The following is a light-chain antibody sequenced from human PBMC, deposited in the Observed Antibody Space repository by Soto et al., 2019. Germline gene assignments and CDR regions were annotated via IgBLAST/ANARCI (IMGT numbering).Light chain of an antibody. CDR1: QSVLYSSNNKNH. CDR2: WAS. Sequence: DIVMTQSPDSLAVSLGERATINCKSSQSVLYSSNNKNHLAWYQQKPGQPPKLLIYWASSRESGVPDRFSGRGSGTDFTLTISSLQAEDVAVYYCQQYYSTPRTFGQGTKVEIK. J-gene: IGKJ1*01. CDR3: QQYYSTPRT. V-gene: IGKV4-1*01.